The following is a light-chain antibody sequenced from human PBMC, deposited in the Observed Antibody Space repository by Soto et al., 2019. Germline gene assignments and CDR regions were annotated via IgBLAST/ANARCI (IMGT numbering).Light chain of an antibody. J-gene: IGKJ1*01. CDR1: QSVSGY. CDR3: QQYNNWPPKT. CDR2: GAL. V-gene: IGKV3D-15*01. Sequence: ENVLTQSPATLSLSPGERATLSCRASQSVSGYLAWYQQKPGQAPRLLIYGALYRAPGIPDRFSGSGSGTEFTLTISSLQSEDFAVYYCQQYNNWPPKTFGQGTKVDIK.